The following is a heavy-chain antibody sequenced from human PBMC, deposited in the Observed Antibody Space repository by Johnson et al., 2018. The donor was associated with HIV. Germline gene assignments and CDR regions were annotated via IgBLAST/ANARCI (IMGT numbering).Heavy chain of an antibody. Sequence: VQLVESGGGVVQPGRSLRLSCAASGFTFSNHAMHWVRQAPGKGLEWVASISYDGSYKYYADSVKGRFTISRDNSKSTLYLQMNSLRAEDTAVYYCARDILEYSSSVPDAFDIWGQGTMVTVSS. CDR2: ISYDGSYK. V-gene: IGHV3-30*04. J-gene: IGHJ3*02. CDR3: ARDILEYSSSVPDAFDI. CDR1: GFTFSNHA. D-gene: IGHD6-6*01.